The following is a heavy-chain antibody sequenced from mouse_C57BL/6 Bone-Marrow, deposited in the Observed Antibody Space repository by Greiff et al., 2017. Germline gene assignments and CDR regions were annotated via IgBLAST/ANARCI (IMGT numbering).Heavy chain of an antibody. CDR3: ARWESRGYFDV. J-gene: IGHJ1*03. D-gene: IGHD4-1*01. V-gene: IGHV1-42*01. CDR2: INPSTGGT. CDR1: GYSFTGYY. Sequence: EVMLVESGPELVKPGASVKISCKASGYSFTGYYMNWVKQSPEKSLEWIGEINPSTGGTTYNQKFKAKATLTVDKSSSTAYMQLKSLTSEDSAVYYCARWESRGYFDVWGTGTTVTVSS.